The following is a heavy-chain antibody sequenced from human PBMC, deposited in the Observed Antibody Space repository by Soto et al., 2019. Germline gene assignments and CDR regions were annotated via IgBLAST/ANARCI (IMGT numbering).Heavy chain of an antibody. Sequence: VGSLRLSCAASGFTFSSYAMSWVRQAPGKGLEWVSAISGSGGSTYYADSVKGRFTISRDNSKNTLYLQMNSLRAEDTAVYYCAKGGVGATVFAYWGQGTLVTVSS. CDR3: AKGGVGATVFAY. J-gene: IGHJ4*02. CDR1: GFTFSSYA. D-gene: IGHD1-26*01. V-gene: IGHV3-23*01. CDR2: ISGSGGST.